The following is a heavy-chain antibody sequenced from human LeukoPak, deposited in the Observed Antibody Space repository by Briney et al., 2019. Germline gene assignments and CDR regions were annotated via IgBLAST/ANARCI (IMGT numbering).Heavy chain of an antibody. V-gene: IGHV4-34*01. D-gene: IGHD3-10*01. J-gene: IGHJ6*03. CDR1: GGSFSGYY. CDR2: INHSGST. CDR3: ARGAKITMVRGVKVYYYYMDV. Sequence: SETLSLTCAVYGGSFSGYYWSWIRQPPGKGLEWIGEINHSGSTNYNPSLRSRVTISVDTSKNQFSLKLSSVTAADTAVYYCARGAKITMVRGVKVYYYYMDVWGKGTTVTVSS.